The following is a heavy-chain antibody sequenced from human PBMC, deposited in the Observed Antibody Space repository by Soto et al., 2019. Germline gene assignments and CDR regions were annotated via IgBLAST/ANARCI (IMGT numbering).Heavy chain of an antibody. Sequence: GGSLRLSCAASGFTFSSYSMNWVRQAPGKGLEWVSSISSSSSYIYYADSVKGRFTISRDNAKNSLYLQMNSLRAEDTAVYYCARDHDYGDYGAVFDYWGQGTLVTVSS. CDR1: GFTFSSYS. V-gene: IGHV3-21*01. CDR3: ARDHDYGDYGAVFDY. CDR2: ISSSSSYI. J-gene: IGHJ4*02. D-gene: IGHD4-17*01.